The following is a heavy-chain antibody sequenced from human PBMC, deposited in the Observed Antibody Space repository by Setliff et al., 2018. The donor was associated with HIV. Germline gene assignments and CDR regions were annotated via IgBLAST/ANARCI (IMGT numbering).Heavy chain of an antibody. D-gene: IGHD4-17*01. J-gene: IGHJ6*03. CDR3: ARQREVYGTVYYYYMDV. Sequence: SETLSLTCTVSGGSINSRSYSWGWIRQPPGKGLEWIGSFYYTGSTYYNPSLRSRVTISVDTSKNQFSLKLSSVTAADTAVYYCARQREVYGTVYYYYMDVWGKGTTVTVSS. CDR1: GGSINSRSYS. CDR2: FYYTGST. V-gene: IGHV4-39*01.